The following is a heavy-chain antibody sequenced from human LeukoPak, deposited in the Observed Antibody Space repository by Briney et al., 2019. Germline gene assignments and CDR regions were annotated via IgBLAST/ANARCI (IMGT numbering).Heavy chain of an antibody. V-gene: IGHV3-48*04. CDR2: ISSSGSTI. CDR1: GFTFSSYG. CDR3: ASLIDRVLDAFDI. D-gene: IGHD3-3*01. Sequence: PGGSLRLSCAASGFTFSSYGMNWVRQAPGKGLEWVSYISSSGSTIYYADSVKGRFTISRDNAKNSLYLQMNSLRAEDTAVYYCASLIDRVLDAFDIWGQGTMVTVSS. J-gene: IGHJ3*02.